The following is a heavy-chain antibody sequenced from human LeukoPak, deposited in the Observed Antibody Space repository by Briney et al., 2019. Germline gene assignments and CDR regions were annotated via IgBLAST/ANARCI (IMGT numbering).Heavy chain of an antibody. CDR3: AKEKYTGDETFDY. D-gene: IGHD1-26*01. J-gene: IGHJ4*02. CDR1: GYTFTGYY. CDR2: INPNNGGT. Sequence: ASVKVSCKASGYTFTGYYMHWVRQAPGQGLEWMGWINPNNGGTNYAQKFQGRVTMTRDTSISTAYLELNRVTSDETPVYYCAKEKYTGDETFDYWGQGTPDTVSS. V-gene: IGHV1-2*02.